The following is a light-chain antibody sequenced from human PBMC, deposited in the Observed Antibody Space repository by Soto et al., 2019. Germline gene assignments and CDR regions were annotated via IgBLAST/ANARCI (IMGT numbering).Light chain of an antibody. CDR3: QQYYDPPYT. Sequence: DIALTQSPVSLSVSLGERATINCKSSQSVLYSSNNRNYLAWYQQKPGHPPKLLIYWASTRESGVPERFSGSGSGTDFTLTISSLQAEDVAVYYCQQYYDPPYTFGQGTKLEIK. V-gene: IGKV4-1*01. J-gene: IGKJ2*01. CDR1: QSVLYSSNNRNY. CDR2: WAS.